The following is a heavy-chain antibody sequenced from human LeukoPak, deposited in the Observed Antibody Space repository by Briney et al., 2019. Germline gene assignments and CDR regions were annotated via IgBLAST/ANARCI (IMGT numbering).Heavy chain of an antibody. V-gene: IGHV3-66*01. CDR2: IYIGGIT. J-gene: IGHJ3*02. Sequence: GGSLRLSCAASGCSVSSNYMSWVRQAPGKGLEWVGGIYIGGITHYTDSVTGSFTTSRDNSKNTLYLKINTLRAEATAVSYCARDFGYNYGYVGDFDIWGQGTLVTVSS. D-gene: IGHD5-18*01. CDR1: GCSVSSNY. CDR3: ARDFGYNYGYVGDFDI.